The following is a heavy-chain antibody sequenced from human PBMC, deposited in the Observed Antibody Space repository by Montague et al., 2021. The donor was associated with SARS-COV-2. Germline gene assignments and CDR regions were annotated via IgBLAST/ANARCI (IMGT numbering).Heavy chain of an antibody. V-gene: IGHV3-30-3*01. Sequence: SLRLSCAASGFTFISYAIHWVRQAPGKGLEWVAFISYGGSNKYYADSVKGRFTISRDNSKNSLYLQMNSLRAEDTAVYYCARTVLDYYGMDVWGQGTTVTVSS. CDR1: GFTFISYA. J-gene: IGHJ6*02. CDR2: ISYGGSNK. D-gene: IGHD2/OR15-2a*01. CDR3: ARTVLDYYGMDV.